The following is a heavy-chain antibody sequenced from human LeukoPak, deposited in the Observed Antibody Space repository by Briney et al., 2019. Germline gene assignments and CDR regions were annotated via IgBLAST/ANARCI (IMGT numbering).Heavy chain of an antibody. CDR3: ARTDRYSSGCHFDY. CDR2: IYYSGST. V-gene: IGHV4-59*01. D-gene: IGHD6-19*01. CDR1: GGSISSYY. Sequence: PSETLSLTCTVSGGSISSYYRSWIRQPPGKGLEWIGYIYYSGSTNYNPSLKSRVTISVDTSKNQFSLKLSSVTAADTAVYYCARTDRYSSGCHFDYWGQGTLVTVSS. J-gene: IGHJ4*02.